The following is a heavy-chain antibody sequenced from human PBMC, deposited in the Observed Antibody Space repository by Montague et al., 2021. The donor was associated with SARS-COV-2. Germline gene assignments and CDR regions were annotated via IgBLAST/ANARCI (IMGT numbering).Heavy chain of an antibody. J-gene: IGHJ3*02. V-gene: IGHV4-59*01. CDR1: GGSISRYS. CDR3: ARVGRGSSWYEVAFDI. Sequence: SETLSLTSTVSGGSISRYSWTWIRQPPGKGLEWIGYIYNSGSTNYNPSLTSRVTISVDTSKNQFSLNLSSVAAADTAVYYCARVGRGSSWYEVAFDIWGQGTMVTVSS. D-gene: IGHD6-13*01. CDR2: IYNSGST.